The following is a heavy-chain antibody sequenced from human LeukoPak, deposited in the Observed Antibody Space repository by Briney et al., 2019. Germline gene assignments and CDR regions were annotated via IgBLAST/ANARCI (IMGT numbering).Heavy chain of an antibody. Sequence: SETLSLTCTVSGCSISSSSYYWGWIRQPPGKGLEWIGYIYYTGTTNYNPLFESRATISVDTSKNQFSLKLTSVTAADTAVYFCARGEDFERYYLAYWGQGTLVTVSS. D-gene: IGHD3-9*01. V-gene: IGHV4-61*05. CDR2: IYYTGTT. J-gene: IGHJ4*02. CDR3: ARGEDFERYYLAY. CDR1: GCSISSSSYY.